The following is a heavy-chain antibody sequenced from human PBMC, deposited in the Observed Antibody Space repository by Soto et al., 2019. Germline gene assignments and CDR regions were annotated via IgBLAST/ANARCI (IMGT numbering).Heavy chain of an antibody. J-gene: IGHJ4*02. CDR1: GFSLTTSGVG. D-gene: IGHD6-19*01. CDR3: AHRLRWLANFDY. Sequence: QITLKESGPTLVKPTQTLTLPCTFSGFSLTTSGVGVGWIRQPPGKALEWLALIYWNDEKRYSPSLKSRLTITKDTSRNQVVLTMTNMDPVDTATYYCAHRLRWLANFDYWGQGTLVTVSS. V-gene: IGHV2-5*01. CDR2: IYWNDEK.